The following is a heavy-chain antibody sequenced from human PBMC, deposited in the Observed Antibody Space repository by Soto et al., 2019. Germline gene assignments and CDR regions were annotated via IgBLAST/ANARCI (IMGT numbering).Heavy chain of an antibody. CDR3: ARVVGIAAADNWFDP. CDR1: GYTFTSYA. CDR2: INAGNGNT. V-gene: IGHV1-3*01. D-gene: IGHD6-13*01. Sequence: GASVKVSCKASGYTFTSYAMHWVRQAPGQRLEWMGWINAGNGNTKYSQKFQGRVTITRDTSASTAYMELSSLRSEDTAVYYCARVVGIAAADNWFDPWGQGTLVTVSS. J-gene: IGHJ5*02.